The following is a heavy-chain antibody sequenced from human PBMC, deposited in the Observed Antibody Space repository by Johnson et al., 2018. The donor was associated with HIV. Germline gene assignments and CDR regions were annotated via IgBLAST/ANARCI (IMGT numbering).Heavy chain of an antibody. V-gene: IGHV3-7*01. CDR1: GFTFSSYW. Sequence: VQLVESGGGLVQPGGSLRLSCAASGFTFSSYWMSWVRQAPGKGLEWVANIKRDGSEKYDVASVKGQFTISRDNAKNSLYLQMNSLKAEETAVYYCARDDTEADGAFDIWGQGTMVTVSS. CDR3: ARDDTEADGAFDI. J-gene: IGHJ3*02. CDR2: IKRDGSEK. D-gene: IGHD2-2*02.